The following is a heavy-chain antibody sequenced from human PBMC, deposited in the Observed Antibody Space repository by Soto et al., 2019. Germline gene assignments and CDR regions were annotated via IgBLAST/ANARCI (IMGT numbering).Heavy chain of an antibody. J-gene: IGHJ1*01. Sequence: EVQLVESGGGLVEPGGSLRLSCSASGFTFSSAWMSWVRQAPGKGLEWVGRIKTKSDRGTTDYAAPVNGRFAISRDDSKNTVYLQMHSLKTEDTAMYYCSTSGTPFQHWGQGALVTVSS. V-gene: IGHV3-15*01. CDR3: STSGTPFQH. CDR1: GFTFSSAW. CDR2: IKTKSDRGTT. D-gene: IGHD3-10*01.